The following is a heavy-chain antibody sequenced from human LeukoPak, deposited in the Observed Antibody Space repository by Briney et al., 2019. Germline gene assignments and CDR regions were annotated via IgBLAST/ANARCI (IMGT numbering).Heavy chain of an antibody. CDR1: GYTFTSYY. CDR3: ARASGYEFDY. J-gene: IGHJ4*02. V-gene: IGHV1-8*02. Sequence: ASVKVSCKASGYTFTSYYMHWVRQATGQGLEWMGWTSPNRGNTDYAQKFQGRVSMTRNTSISTGYMELSSLRSEDTAVYYCARASGYEFDYWGQGTLVTVSS. CDR2: TSPNRGNT. D-gene: IGHD5-12*01.